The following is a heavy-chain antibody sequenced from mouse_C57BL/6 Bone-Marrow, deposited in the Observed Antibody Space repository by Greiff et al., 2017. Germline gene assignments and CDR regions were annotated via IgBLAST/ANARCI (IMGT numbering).Heavy chain of an antibody. CDR3: ARGGLRRDWYFDV. V-gene: IGHV1-81*01. J-gene: IGHJ1*03. CDR1: GYTFTSYG. D-gene: IGHD2-4*01. CDR2: IYPRSGNT. Sequence: VHLVESGAELARPGASVKLSCKASGYTFTSYGISWVKQRTGQGLEWIGEIYPRSGNTYYNEKFKGKATLTADKSSSTAYMELRSLTSEDSAVYFCARGGLRRDWYFDVWGTGTTVTVSS.